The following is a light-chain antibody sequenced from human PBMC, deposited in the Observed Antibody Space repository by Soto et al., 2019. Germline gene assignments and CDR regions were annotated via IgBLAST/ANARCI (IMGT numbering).Light chain of an antibody. V-gene: IGKV3-11*01. J-gene: IGKJ2*01. Sequence: EIVLTQSPVTLSLSPGDRATLSCRASQSVTSGYLTWYQPKLGQAPRLLIYDASSRAPGIPARFSGTGSGTDFTLTISSLEPEDFEVYYCHQRDTWPRTFCQGTKRAMK. CDR1: QSVTSGY. CDR2: DAS. CDR3: HQRDTWPRT.